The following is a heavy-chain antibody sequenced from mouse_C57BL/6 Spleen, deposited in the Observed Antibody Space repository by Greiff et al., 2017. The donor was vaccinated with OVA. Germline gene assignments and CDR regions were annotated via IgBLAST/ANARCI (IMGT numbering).Heavy chain of an antibody. CDR2: INPSNGGT. J-gene: IGHJ2*01. Sequence: QVQLQQPGTELVKPGASVKLSCKASGYTFTSYWMHWVKQRPEHGLEWIGNINPSNGGTNYNEKFKSKATLTVDKSSSTAYMQLSSLTSEDSAVYYCARWVTVPVYYVDYWGQGTTLTVSS. V-gene: IGHV1-53*01. CDR1: GYTFTSYW. D-gene: IGHD3-1*01. CDR3: ARWVTVPVYYVDY.